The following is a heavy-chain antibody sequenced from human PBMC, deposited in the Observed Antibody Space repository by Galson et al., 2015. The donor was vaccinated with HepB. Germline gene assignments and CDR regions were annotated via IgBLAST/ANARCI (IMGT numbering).Heavy chain of an antibody. D-gene: IGHD4-11*01. Sequence: SLRLSCAASGFTFSDYFMTWIRQAPGKGLEWVAVIWYDGSNKYYADSVKGRFTISRDNSKNTLYLQMNSLRAEDTAVYYCAREGGAYSNYAMGGWFDPWGQGTLVTVSS. V-gene: IGHV3-33*08. J-gene: IGHJ5*02. CDR2: IWYDGSNK. CDR1: GFTFSDYF. CDR3: AREGGAYSNYAMGGWFDP.